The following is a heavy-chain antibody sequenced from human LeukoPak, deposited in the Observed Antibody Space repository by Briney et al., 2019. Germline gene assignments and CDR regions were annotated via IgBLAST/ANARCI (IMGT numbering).Heavy chain of an antibody. CDR1: GFTFSSYG. Sequence: GGSLRLSCAASGFTFSSYGMHWVRQAPGKGREWVAFIREDGSNKYYADSVKGRFTISRDNSKNTLYLQMKSVRAEGTAVYYCVNSPHGGNYGFDYRGQGTFATVSS. CDR3: VNSPHGGNYGFDY. CDR2: IREDGSNK. J-gene: IGHJ4*02. D-gene: IGHD4-23*01. V-gene: IGHV3-30*02.